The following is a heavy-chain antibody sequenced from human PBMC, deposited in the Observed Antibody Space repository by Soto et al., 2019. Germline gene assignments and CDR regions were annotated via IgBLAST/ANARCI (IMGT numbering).Heavy chain of an antibody. D-gene: IGHD1-26*01. V-gene: IGHV3-21*01. J-gene: IGHJ5*02. CDR3: ARDLLAGQQLVIPWFHP. Sequence: PGGSLRLSCTASGFAFSSFNMNWVRQAPGKGLEWVSSIFTRSSQIYYADSVKGRFTISRDDAKNSLFLQMNSLSVEDTAVYYCARDLLAGQQLVIPWFHPWGQGTLVTVSS. CDR1: GFAFSSFN. CDR2: IFTRSSQI.